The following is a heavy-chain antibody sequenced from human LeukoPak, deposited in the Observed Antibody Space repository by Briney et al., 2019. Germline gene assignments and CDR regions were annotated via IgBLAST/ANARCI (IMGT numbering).Heavy chain of an antibody. D-gene: IGHD5-24*01. J-gene: IGHJ4*02. CDR2: ISYDGSNK. CDR1: GFTFSSYA. V-gene: IGHV3-30-3*01. CDR3: TRDRNPGDGYNEFDY. Sequence: GGSLRLSCAASGFTFSSYAMHWVRQAPGKGLEWVAVISYDGSNKYYADSVKGRFTISRDNSKNTLYLQMNSLRAEDTAVYYCTRDRNPGDGYNEFDYWGQGTLVTVSS.